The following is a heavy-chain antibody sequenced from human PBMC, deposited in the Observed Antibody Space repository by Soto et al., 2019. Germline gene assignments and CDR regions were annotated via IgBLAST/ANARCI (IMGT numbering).Heavy chain of an antibody. CDR3: ARSLRGRNDAFDI. Sequence: SETLSLTCTVSGGSISSGGYYWSWIRQHPGKGLEWIGYIYYSGSTYYNPSLKSRVTISVDTSKNQFSLKLSSVTAADTAVYYCARSLRGRNDAFDIWGQGTMVTVSS. V-gene: IGHV4-31*03. CDR2: IYYSGST. CDR1: GGSISSGGYY. J-gene: IGHJ3*02. D-gene: IGHD3-16*01.